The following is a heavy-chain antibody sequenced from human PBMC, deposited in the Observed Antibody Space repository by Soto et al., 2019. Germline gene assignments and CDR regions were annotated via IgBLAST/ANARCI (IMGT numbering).Heavy chain of an antibody. J-gene: IGHJ6*02. D-gene: IGHD2-21*02. V-gene: IGHV3-21*01. CDR1: GFTFSSYS. CDR2: ISSSSSYI. CDR3: ARDSAGGGDSHYFCGMDV. Sequence: GGSLRLSCAASGFTFSSYSMNWVRQAPGKGLEWVSSISSSSSYIYYADSVKGRFTISRDNAKNSLYLQMNSLRAEDTAVYYCARDSAGGGDSHYFCGMDVWGQGTTVTVSS.